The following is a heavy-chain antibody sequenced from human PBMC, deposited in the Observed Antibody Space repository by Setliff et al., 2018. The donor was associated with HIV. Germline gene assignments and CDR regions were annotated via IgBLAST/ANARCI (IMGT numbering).Heavy chain of an antibody. CDR1: GGSISSGGYY. V-gene: IGHV4-61*08. CDR2: IYYSGST. J-gene: IGHJ2*01. CDR3: ARQVDTVVRGVRALAHFDL. Sequence: PSETLSLTCTVSGGSISSGGYYWSWSRQHPGKGLEWIGNIYYSGSTNYNPSLKSRVTMSIDTSKHQFSLKLSSVTAADTAVYYCARQVDTVVRGVRALAHFDLWGRGTLVTVSS. D-gene: IGHD3-10*01.